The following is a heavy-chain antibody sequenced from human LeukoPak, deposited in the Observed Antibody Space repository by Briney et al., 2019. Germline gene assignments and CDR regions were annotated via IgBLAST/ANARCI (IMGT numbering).Heavy chain of an antibody. CDR2: ISWNSGSI. CDR1: GFTFDDYA. D-gene: IGHD5-12*01. V-gene: IGHV3-9*01. Sequence: GRSLRLSCAASGFTFDDYAMHWVRQAPGKGLEWVSGISWNSGSIGYADSVKGRLTISRDNAKNSLYLQMNSLRAEDTALYYCAKLGSGYDASDYWGQGTLVTVSS. J-gene: IGHJ4*02. CDR3: AKLGSGYDASDY.